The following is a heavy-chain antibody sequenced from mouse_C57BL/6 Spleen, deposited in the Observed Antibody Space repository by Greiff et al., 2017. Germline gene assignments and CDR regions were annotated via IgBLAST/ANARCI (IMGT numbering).Heavy chain of an antibody. CDR1: GFTFSSYG. J-gene: IGHJ2*01. CDR2: ISSGGSYT. Sequence: EVMLLESGGDLVKPGGSLKLSCAASGFTFSSYGMSWVRQTPDKRLEWVATISSGGSYTYYPDSVKGRFTISRDNAKNTLYLQKGSLKSEDTAMYYCARLSLTGAYFDYWGQGTTLTVSS. D-gene: IGHD4-1*01. V-gene: IGHV5-6*01. CDR3: ARLSLTGAYFDY.